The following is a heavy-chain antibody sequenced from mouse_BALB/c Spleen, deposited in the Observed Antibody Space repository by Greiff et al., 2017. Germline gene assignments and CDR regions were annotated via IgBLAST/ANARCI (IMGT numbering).Heavy chain of an antibody. Sequence: DVQLVESGGGLVQPGGSLRLSCATSGFTFTDYYMSWVRQPPGKALEWLGFIRNKANGYTTEYSASVKGRFTISRDNSQSILYLQMNTLRAEDSATYDCARDAFNWGAMDYWGQGTSVTVSS. CDR1: GFTFTDYY. D-gene: IGHD4-1*02. CDR3: ARDAFNWGAMDY. CDR2: IRNKANGYTT. J-gene: IGHJ4*01. V-gene: IGHV7-3*02.